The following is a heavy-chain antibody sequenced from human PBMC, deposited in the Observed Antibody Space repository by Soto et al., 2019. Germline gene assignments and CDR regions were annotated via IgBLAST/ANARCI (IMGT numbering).Heavy chain of an antibody. CDR3: TTDFDVLLWFGQAGLAFDI. CDR2: IKSKTDGGTT. J-gene: IGHJ3*02. Sequence: GGSLRLSCAASGFTFSSYAMSWVRQAPGKGLEWVGRIKSKTDGGTTDYAAPVKGRFTISGDDSKNTLYLQMNSLKTEDTAVYYCTTDFDVLLWFGQAGLAFDIWGQGTMVTVSS. V-gene: IGHV3-15*01. D-gene: IGHD3-10*01. CDR1: GFTFSSYA.